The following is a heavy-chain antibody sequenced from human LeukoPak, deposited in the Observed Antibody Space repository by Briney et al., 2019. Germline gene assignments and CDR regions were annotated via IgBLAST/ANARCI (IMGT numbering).Heavy chain of an antibody. V-gene: IGHV4-59*01. Sequence: PSETLSLTCTVSGGSTSSFYWSWIRQSPGKGLEWIGYIHNSGSTKYNPSLKSRVTISVDTSKNQFFLKLSSVTAADTAVYYCSRTGTTDYWGQGTLVTVSS. CDR2: IHNSGST. D-gene: IGHD1-7*01. CDR1: GGSTSSFY. CDR3: SRTGTTDY. J-gene: IGHJ4*02.